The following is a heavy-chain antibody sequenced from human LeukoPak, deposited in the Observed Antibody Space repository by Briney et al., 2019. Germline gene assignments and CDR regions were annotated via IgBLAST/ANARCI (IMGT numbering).Heavy chain of an antibody. D-gene: IGHD1-26*01. Sequence: ASVKVSCKASGYTFTDYYMHWVRQAPGQGLEWMGLINANSGGTNYAQRFQGRVTMTRDTSIRTVYMELSRLRSDDTAVYYCARDFSGSYDCWGQGTLVTVPS. CDR1: GYTFTDYY. J-gene: IGHJ4*02. CDR2: INANSGGT. V-gene: IGHV1-2*02. CDR3: ARDFSGSYDC.